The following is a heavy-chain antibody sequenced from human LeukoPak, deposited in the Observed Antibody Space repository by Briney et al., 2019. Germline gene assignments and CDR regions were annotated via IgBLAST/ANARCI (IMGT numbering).Heavy chain of an antibody. Sequence: PSETLSLTCAVYGGSFSGYYWSWIRQPPGKGLEWIGEINHSGSTNYNPSLKSRVTISVDTSKNQFSLKLSSVTAADTAVYYCARRTSYYGSGSYIDYWGQGTLVTVSS. J-gene: IGHJ4*02. CDR2: INHSGST. CDR3: ARRTSYYGSGSYIDY. D-gene: IGHD3-10*01. V-gene: IGHV4-34*01. CDR1: GGSFSGYY.